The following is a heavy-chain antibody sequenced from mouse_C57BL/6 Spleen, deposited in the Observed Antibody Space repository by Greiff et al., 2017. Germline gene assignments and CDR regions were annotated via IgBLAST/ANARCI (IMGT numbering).Heavy chain of an antibody. V-gene: IGHV1-9*01. CDR2: ILPGSGST. D-gene: IGHD2-3*01. Sequence: LQESGAELMKPGASVKLSCKATGYTFTGYWIEWVKQRPGQGLEWIGEILPGSGSTNYNEKFKGKATFTADTSSNTAYMQLSSLTTEDSAIYTGSSIGGYYGVYLGYWGQGATLTVSS. J-gene: IGHJ2*01. CDR3: SSIGGYYGVYLGY. CDR1: GYTFTGYW.